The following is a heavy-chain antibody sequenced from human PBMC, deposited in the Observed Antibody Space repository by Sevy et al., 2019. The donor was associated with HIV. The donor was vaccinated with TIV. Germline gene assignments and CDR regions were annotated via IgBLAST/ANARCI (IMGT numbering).Heavy chain of an antibody. CDR3: ARVWWSAEYYYGMDV. V-gene: IGHV1-8*01. J-gene: IGHJ6*02. D-gene: IGHD2-21*01. CDR2: MNPNSGNT. Sequence: ASVKVSCKASGYTFTSYDINWVRQATGQGLEWMGWMNPNSGNTGYAQKFQGRVTMTTNTSISTAYMELSSLRSEDTAVYYCARVWWSAEYYYGMDVWGQGTTVTVSS. CDR1: GYTFTSYD.